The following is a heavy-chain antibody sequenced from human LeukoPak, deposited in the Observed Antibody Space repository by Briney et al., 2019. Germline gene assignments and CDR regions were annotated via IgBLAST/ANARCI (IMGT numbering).Heavy chain of an antibody. J-gene: IGHJ5*02. CDR3: VSDPITMIRGVIIEGFDP. CDR1: GYTLTEIS. Sequence: ASVKVSCKVAGYTLTEISMHWVRQAPGKGLEWMGGFDPEEGETIYAQKFQGRVTMTEDTSTDTAYMELSSLRSEDTAVFYCVSDPITMIRGVIIEGFDPWGQGTLVTVSS. CDR2: FDPEEGET. D-gene: IGHD3-10*01. V-gene: IGHV1-24*01.